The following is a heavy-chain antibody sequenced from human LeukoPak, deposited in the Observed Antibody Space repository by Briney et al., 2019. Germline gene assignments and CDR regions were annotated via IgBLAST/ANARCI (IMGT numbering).Heavy chain of an antibody. Sequence: ASVKVSCKVSGYTLTELSMHWVRQAPGKGLEWMGGFDPEDGETIYAQKFQGRVTMTEDTSTDTAYMELSSLRSEDTAVYYCAKSSYGSGNNWFDPWGQGTLVTVSS. CDR1: GYTLTELS. CDR2: FDPEDGET. J-gene: IGHJ5*02. CDR3: AKSSYGSGNNWFDP. D-gene: IGHD3-10*01. V-gene: IGHV1-24*01.